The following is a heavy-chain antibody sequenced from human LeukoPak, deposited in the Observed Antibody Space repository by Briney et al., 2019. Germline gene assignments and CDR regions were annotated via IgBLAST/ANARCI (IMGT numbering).Heavy chain of an antibody. CDR2: ISSSGTTI. Sequence: GGSLRLSCAASGFTFCDYYMSWIRQAPGKGLEWVSYISSSGTTIYYADSVKGRFTISRDNAKNSLYLQMNSLRAEDTAVYYCASGGSYYYFDYWGQGTLVTVSS. CDR1: GFTFCDYY. D-gene: IGHD1-26*01. V-gene: IGHV3-11*01. CDR3: ASGGSYYYFDY. J-gene: IGHJ4*02.